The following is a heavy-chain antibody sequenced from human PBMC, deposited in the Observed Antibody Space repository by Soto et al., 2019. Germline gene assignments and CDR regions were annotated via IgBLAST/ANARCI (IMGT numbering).Heavy chain of an antibody. D-gene: IGHD6-19*01. CDR2: INPNSGDT. V-gene: IGHV1-2*04. CDR3: ATSRISIAVAGETEYYFDY. Sequence: ASGEVSCKSSGYIFTGCYMHWVRQAPGQGLEWMGWINPNSGDTNYTQKFQGWVTMTRDTSISTAYMELSRLRSDDTAVYYCATSRISIAVAGETEYYFDYWGQGTPVTVSS. J-gene: IGHJ4*02. CDR1: GYIFTGCY.